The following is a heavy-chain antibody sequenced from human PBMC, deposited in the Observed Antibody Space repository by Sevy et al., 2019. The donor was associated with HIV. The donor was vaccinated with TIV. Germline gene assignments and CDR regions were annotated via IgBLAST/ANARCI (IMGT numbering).Heavy chain of an antibody. Sequence: SQTLSLTCAVSGVSVTTDTYYWSWIRQPPGKGLEWIGYVYHTGSTNYSPSFKSRVTISIATSKNQFSLRLFSVAAADTAMYYCAREPYFFDKSGYYWDYWGQGILVTVSS. V-gene: IGHV4-61*01. D-gene: IGHD3-22*01. CDR2: VYHTGST. CDR3: AREPYFFDKSGYYWDY. J-gene: IGHJ4*02. CDR1: GVSVTTDTYY.